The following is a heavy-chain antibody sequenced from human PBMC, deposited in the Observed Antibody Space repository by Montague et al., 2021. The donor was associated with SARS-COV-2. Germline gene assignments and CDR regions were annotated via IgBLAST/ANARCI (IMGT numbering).Heavy chain of an antibody. CDR1: GFTFSNYE. V-gene: IGHV3-48*03. D-gene: IGHD3-22*01. J-gene: IGHJ3*02. CDR2: ISSSGNTK. Sequence: SLRLSCAASGFTFSNYEMNWVRQAPGKGLEWVSYISSSGNTKFYADSVKGRFTFSRDNAKNSLYLQMNSLRAEDTAVYYCARESGIPVIVVVITSAFDIWGQGTMVTVSS. CDR3: ARESGIPVIVVVITSAFDI.